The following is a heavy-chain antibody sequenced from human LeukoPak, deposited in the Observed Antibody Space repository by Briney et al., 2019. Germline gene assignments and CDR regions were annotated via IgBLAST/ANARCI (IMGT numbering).Heavy chain of an antibody. V-gene: IGHV3-23*01. CDR3: AKDSDPKLLWFGEPPSPLDY. J-gene: IGHJ4*02. CDR1: GFTFSSYA. CDR2: ISGSGGST. Sequence: PGGSLRLSCAASGFTFSSYAMSWVRQAPGKGLEWVSAISGSGGSTYYADSVKGRFTISRDNSKNTPYLQMNSLRAEDTAVYYRAKDSDPKLLWFGEPPSPLDYWGQGTLVTVSS. D-gene: IGHD3-10*01.